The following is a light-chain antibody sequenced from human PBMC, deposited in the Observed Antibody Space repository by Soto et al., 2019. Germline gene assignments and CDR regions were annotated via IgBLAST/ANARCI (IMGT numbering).Light chain of an antibody. J-gene: IGKJ2*01. CDR3: QQLNSYPYT. CDR1: QGTSND. V-gene: IGKV1-9*01. CDR2: AAS. Sequence: DIQLTQSPSFLSASVGDRVTITCRASQGTSNDLTWYQQKSGKATKLLIYAASTLQSGVPSRFSGSGSRTEFTLTINVLQPEDFATYYCQQLNSYPYTFGQGTKLEIK.